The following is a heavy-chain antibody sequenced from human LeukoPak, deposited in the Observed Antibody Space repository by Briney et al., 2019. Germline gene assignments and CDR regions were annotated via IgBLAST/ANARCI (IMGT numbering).Heavy chain of an antibody. CDR3: ASRGVLRAFDI. CDR2: IYHSGST. Sequence: SGTLSLTCAVSDGSISSGNWWSWVRQPPGKGLEWIGEIYHSGSTNYNPSLKSRVTISVDKSKNQFSLKLSSVTAADTAVYYCASRGVLRAFDIWGQGTMVTVSS. CDR1: DGSISSGNW. D-gene: IGHD3-16*01. V-gene: IGHV4-4*02. J-gene: IGHJ3*02.